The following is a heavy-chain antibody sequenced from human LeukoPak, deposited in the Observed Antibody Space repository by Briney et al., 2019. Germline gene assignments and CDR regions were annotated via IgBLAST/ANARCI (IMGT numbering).Heavy chain of an antibody. CDR2: ISGSGGST. CDR1: GFTFSSYA. CDR3: ANPSIAAAGLFDY. V-gene: IGHV3-23*01. D-gene: IGHD6-13*01. J-gene: IGHJ4*02. Sequence: GGSLRLSCAASGFTFSSYAMSWVRRAPGKGLEWVSAISGSGGSTYYADSVKGRFTISRDNSKNTLYLQMNSLRAEDTAVYYCANPSIAAAGLFDYWGQGTLVTVSS.